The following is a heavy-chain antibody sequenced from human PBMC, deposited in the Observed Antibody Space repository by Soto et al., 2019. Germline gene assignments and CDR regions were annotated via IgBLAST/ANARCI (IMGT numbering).Heavy chain of an antibody. D-gene: IGHD3-22*01. CDR1: GFSLSTSGVG. CDR2: IYWNDDK. J-gene: IGHJ5*02. V-gene: IGHV2-5*01. CDR3: ATLLYYYDSSGYYYYNWFDP. Sequence: SGPTLVNPTQTLTLTCTFSGFSLSTSGVGVGWLRQPPGKALEWFALIYWNDDKRYSPSLQSRLTITKDTSKNQVVLTMTNMDPVDTATYYCATLLYYYDSSGYYYYNWFDPWGQGTLVTVSS.